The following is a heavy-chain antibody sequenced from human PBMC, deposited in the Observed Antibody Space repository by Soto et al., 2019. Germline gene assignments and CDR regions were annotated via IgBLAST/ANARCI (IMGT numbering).Heavy chain of an antibody. V-gene: IGHV3-23*01. D-gene: IGHD2-8*01. CDR1: GFTFYNYA. CDR2: ISGGGDGT. J-gene: IGHJ3*01. Sequence: EVQLLESGGGLVRPGGSLRLSCAASGFTFYNYAMNWVRQAPGKGLEWVSTISGGGDGTYYADSVKGRFTISRDNSRNTVYPRMNSLRAEDTAVYYCAKKGLGSLATYCTTGDCHYAFDVWGQGTLVTVSS. CDR3: AKKGLGSLATYCTTGDCHYAFDV.